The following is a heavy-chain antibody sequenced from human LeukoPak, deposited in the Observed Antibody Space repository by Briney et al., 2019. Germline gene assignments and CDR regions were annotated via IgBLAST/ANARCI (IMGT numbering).Heavy chain of an antibody. D-gene: IGHD2-2*01. V-gene: IGHV3-64*01. CDR3: AREGEVPAAFDY. CDR1: GFTFSNYA. CDR2: ISSNGGST. Sequence: PGGSLRLSCAASGFTFSNYAMHWVRQAPGKGLEYASAISSNGGSTYYANSVKGRFTISRDNSKNTLYLQMGSLRAEDMAVYYCAREGEVPAAFDYWGQGTLVTVSS. J-gene: IGHJ4*02.